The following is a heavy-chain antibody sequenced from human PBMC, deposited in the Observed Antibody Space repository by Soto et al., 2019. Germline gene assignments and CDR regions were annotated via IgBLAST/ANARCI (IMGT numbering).Heavy chain of an antibody. CDR3: ARDLDGSGSYYTDY. J-gene: IGHJ4*02. Sequence: QVQLVQSGAEVKHPGTSVKVSCKTSGYTFTSAGISWVRQAPGQGLEWMGWISVYKGNTKYAQKVQGRVTMTTDTSTSTAYMELRSLTSDDTAVYYCARDLDGSGSYYTDYWGQGTLVTVAA. V-gene: IGHV1-18*01. CDR1: GYTFTSAG. D-gene: IGHD3-10*01. CDR2: ISVYKGNT.